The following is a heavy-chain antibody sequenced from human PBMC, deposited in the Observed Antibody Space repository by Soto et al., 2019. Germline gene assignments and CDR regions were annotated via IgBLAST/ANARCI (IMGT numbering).Heavy chain of an antibody. CDR1: GFTFSSYS. Sequence: GGSLRLSCAASGFTFSSYSMNWVRQAPGKGLEWVSSISSSSSYIYYADSVKGRFTISRDNAKNSLYLQMNSLRAEDTAVYYCVGYDILTGYYADYWGQGTLVTVSS. CDR2: ISSSSSYI. CDR3: VGYDILTGYYADY. J-gene: IGHJ4*02. V-gene: IGHV3-21*01. D-gene: IGHD3-9*01.